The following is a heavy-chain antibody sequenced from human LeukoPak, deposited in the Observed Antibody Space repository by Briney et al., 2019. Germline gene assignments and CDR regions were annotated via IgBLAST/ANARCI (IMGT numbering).Heavy chain of an antibody. CDR2: IWYDGSNK. V-gene: IGHV3-33*01. J-gene: IGHJ3*02. CDR3: ARDYPQGDAFDI. Sequence: GGSLRLSCAASGFTFSSYGMHWVRQAPGKGLEWVAVIWYDGSNKYYADSVKGRFTISRDNSKNTLYLQMNSLRAEDTAVYYCARDYPQGDAFDIWGQGTVVTVSS. CDR1: GFTFSSYG.